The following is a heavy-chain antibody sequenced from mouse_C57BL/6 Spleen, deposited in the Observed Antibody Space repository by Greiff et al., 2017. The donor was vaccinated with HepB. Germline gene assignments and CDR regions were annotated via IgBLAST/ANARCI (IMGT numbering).Heavy chain of an antibody. D-gene: IGHD1-1*01. Sequence: EVQLQESGPGLVKPSQSLSLTCSVTGYSITSGYYWNWIRQFPGNTLEWMGYISYDGSNNYNPSLNNRLSITRNTSKNQFFLKLNSVTTADTATYYCARRGASITTVVAPYWYFDVGGTGTTVTVSS. V-gene: IGHV3-6*01. J-gene: IGHJ1*03. CDR1: GYSITSGYY. CDR3: ARRGASITTVVAPYWYFDV. CDR2: ISYDGSN.